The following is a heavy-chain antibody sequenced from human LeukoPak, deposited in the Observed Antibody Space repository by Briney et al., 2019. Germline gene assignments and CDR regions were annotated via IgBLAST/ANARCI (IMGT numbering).Heavy chain of an antibody. CDR1: GSSISSYY. Sequence: PSETLSLTCTVSGSSISSYYWSWIRQPPGKGLEWIGYIYYSGSTNYNPSLTSRVTISVDTSKNQFSLKLSSVTAADTAVYYCARDHQGYCSSTSCPDSDYYYYYMDVWGKGTTVTVSS. D-gene: IGHD2-2*01. V-gene: IGHV4-59*01. CDR2: IYYSGST. J-gene: IGHJ6*03. CDR3: ARDHQGYCSSTSCPDSDYYYYYMDV.